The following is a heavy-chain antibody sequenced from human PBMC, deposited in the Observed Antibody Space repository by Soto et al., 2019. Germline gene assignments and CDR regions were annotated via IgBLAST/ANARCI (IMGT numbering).Heavy chain of an antibody. D-gene: IGHD2-21*01. V-gene: IGHV1-18*01. CDR2: ISAYNGNT. Sequence: ASVKVSCKASGYTITSYGISWVRQAPGQGLEWMGWISAYNGNTNYAQKLQGRVTMTTDTSTSTAYMELRSLRSDDTAVYYCARDYSLFSGYYYMDVWGKGTTVTVSS. CDR1: GYTITSYG. CDR3: ARDYSLFSGYYYMDV. J-gene: IGHJ6*03.